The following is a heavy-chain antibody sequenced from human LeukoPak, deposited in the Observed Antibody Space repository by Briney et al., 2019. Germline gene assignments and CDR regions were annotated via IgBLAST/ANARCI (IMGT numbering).Heavy chain of an antibody. CDR3: AREKYYYDSSGYNYYFDY. V-gene: IGHV3-7*01. D-gene: IGHD3-22*01. J-gene: IGHJ4*02. CDR1: GFTFSSYW. Sequence: PGGSLRLSCAASGFTFSSYWMSWVRHAPGKGLEGMANIKQDGSEKYYVDSVKGRFTISRDNAKNSLYLQMNSLRAEDTAVYYCAREKYYYDSSGYNYYFDYWGQGTLVTVSS. CDR2: IKQDGSEK.